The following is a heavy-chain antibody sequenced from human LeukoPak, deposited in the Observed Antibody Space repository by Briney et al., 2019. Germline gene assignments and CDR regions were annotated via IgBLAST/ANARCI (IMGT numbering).Heavy chain of an antibody. CDR2: ISYDGSNK. CDR3: AKDTAMVQFYYYGMDV. D-gene: IGHD5-18*01. CDR1: GFTFSSYG. J-gene: IGHJ6*02. Sequence: GGSLRLSCAASGFTFSSYGMHWVRQAPGKGLEWVAVISYDGSNKYYADSVKGRFTISRDNSKNTLYLQMNSLRAEDTAVYYCAKDTAMVQFYYYGMDVWGQGTTVTVSS. V-gene: IGHV3-30*18.